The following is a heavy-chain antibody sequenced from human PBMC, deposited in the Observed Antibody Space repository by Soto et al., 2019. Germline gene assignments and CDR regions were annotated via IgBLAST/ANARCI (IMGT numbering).Heavy chain of an antibody. CDR3: ARDQKEQCLDY. J-gene: IGHJ4*02. D-gene: IGHD6-19*01. Sequence: GGSLRLSCAASGFTFSRYSMNWVRQAPGKGLEWVSYISRSSRTIYYADSVKGRFTISRDNAKNSLYLQMNSLRAEDTAVYYCARDQKEQCLDYWGQGTLVNVSS. V-gene: IGHV3-48*01. CDR2: ISRSSRTI. CDR1: GFTFSRYS.